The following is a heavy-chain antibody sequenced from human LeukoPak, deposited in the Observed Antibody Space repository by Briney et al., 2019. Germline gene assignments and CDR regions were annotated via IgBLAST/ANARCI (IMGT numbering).Heavy chain of an antibody. CDR1: GASISSGSYY. J-gene: IGHJ4*02. D-gene: IGHD1-20*01. CDR2: IYTSGST. CDR3: ARTSRSNWNDVHWDY. V-gene: IGHV4-61*09. Sequence: SETLSLTCTVSGASISSGSYYWSWIRQPAGKGLEWIGHIYTSGSTNFNPSLKSRVTISVDTSKNQFSLKLSSVTAADTAVYYCARTSRSNWNDVHWDYWGQGTLVTVSS.